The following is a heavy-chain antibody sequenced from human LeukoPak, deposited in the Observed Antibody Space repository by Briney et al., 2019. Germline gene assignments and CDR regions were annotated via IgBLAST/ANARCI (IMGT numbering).Heavy chain of an antibody. V-gene: IGHV4-39*01. CDR2: IYYTGSA. CDR1: GGSISSSSYY. J-gene: IGHJ4*02. Sequence: PSETLSLTCTVSGGSISSSSYYWGWIRQPPGKGLEWIGSIYYTGSAYYNPSLKSRVTMSVDTSKNQFSLRLSSVTAADTAVYSCARHQERYSYFDYWGQGTLVTVSS. D-gene: IGHD5-18*01. CDR3: ARHQERYSYFDY.